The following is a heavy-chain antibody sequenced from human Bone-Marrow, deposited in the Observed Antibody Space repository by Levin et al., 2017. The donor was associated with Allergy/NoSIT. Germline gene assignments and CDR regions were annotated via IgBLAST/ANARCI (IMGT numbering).Heavy chain of an antibody. V-gene: IGHV2-70*01. CDR2: IDWDGDT. CDR3: ARTLIGTNCYYDAFEI. D-gene: IGHD1-14*01. Sequence: RKSGPTLVKPTQTLTLTCSFSGFSLNPDGMCVSWIRQPPGKALEWLALIDWDGDTYYTTSLKTRLSISKDISKDQVVLKMTNMDPVDSATYYCARTLIGTNCYYDAFEIWGQGTVVTVSS. J-gene: IGHJ3*02. CDR1: GFSLNPDGMC.